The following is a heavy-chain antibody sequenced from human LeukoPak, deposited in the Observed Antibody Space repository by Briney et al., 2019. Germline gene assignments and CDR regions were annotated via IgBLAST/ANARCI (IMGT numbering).Heavy chain of an antibody. V-gene: IGHV3-7*01. D-gene: IGHD2-8*01. J-gene: IGHJ4*02. Sequence: PGGSLRLSCAASGFTFSTYWMTWVRQAPGEGLEWVAHIKQDGSETYYAASVEGRFTISRDNAKNSLYLEMNSLRAEDTAIYSCARKWTPWRGHIDVWGQGTLVTVSS. CDR1: GFTFSTYW. CDR2: IKQDGSET. CDR3: ARKWTPWRGHIDV.